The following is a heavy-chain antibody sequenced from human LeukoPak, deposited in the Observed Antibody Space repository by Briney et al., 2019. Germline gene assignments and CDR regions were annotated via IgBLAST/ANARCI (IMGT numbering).Heavy chain of an antibody. V-gene: IGHV4-39*01. CDR3: ARAGELMARNWFDP. J-gene: IGHJ5*02. CDR1: GGSISSSSYY. D-gene: IGHD2-8*01. CDR2: IYYSGST. Sequence: SETPSLTCTVSGGSISSSSYYWGWIRQPPGKGLEWIGSIYYSGSTYYHPSLKSRVTISVDTSKNQFSLKLSSVTAADTAVYYCARAGELMARNWFDPWGQGTLVTVSS.